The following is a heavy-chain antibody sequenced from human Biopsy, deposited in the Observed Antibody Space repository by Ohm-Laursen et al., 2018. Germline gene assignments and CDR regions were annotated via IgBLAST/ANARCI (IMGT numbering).Heavy chain of an antibody. V-gene: IGHV4-59*01. Sequence: GTLSLTCTVSRDSISNYYWTWIRQSPGKGLEWIGHIYYTGSTNYNPSVKSRVTMSLDTSKNQFSLRLIYVTAADTAVYYCARMPHFDYWGQGILVSVSS. D-gene: IGHD2-2*01. CDR3: ARMPHFDY. CDR1: RDSISNYY. J-gene: IGHJ4*02. CDR2: IYYTGST.